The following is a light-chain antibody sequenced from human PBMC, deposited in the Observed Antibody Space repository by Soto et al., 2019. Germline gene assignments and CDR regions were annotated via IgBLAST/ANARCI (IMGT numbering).Light chain of an antibody. CDR1: SSNVGSYNL. CDR2: EGS. J-gene: IGLJ1*01. V-gene: IGLV2-23*03. Sequence: QSALTQPASVSGSPGQSITISCTGTSSNVGSYNLVSWYQQHPGKAPKLMIYEGSKRPSGVSHRFSGSKSGNTASLTLSGLQAEDEADYYCCSYAGSSTFAVFGTGTKLTVL. CDR3: CSYAGSSTFAV.